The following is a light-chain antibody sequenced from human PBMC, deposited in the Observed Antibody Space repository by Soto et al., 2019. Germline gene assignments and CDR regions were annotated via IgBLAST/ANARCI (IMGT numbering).Light chain of an antibody. V-gene: IGLV1-40*01. Sequence: QPVLTQPPSVSGAPGQRVTISCTGSSSNIGAGYDVQWYQQLPGTAPKLLIYANNNRPSGVPDRFSGSKSGTSASLAITGLQAEDEADYYCQSYDSSLSAWVFGGGTKLTVL. CDR3: QSYDSSLSAWV. J-gene: IGLJ3*02. CDR1: SSNIGAGYD. CDR2: ANN.